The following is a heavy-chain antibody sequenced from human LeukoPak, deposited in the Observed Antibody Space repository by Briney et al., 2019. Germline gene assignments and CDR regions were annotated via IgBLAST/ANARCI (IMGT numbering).Heavy chain of an antibody. V-gene: IGHV3-74*01. CDR2: IKSDGTYT. D-gene: IGHD5-18*01. J-gene: IGHJ4*02. CDR1: GFTFSSYW. Sequence: PAGSLSLPCAASGFTFSSYWIHWVRQAPGKGLVWVSRIKSDGTYTNYADSVKGRFTISRDNAKNTLYLQMNSLRAEDTAVYYCTRDSSYGYDFWGQGTLVTVSS. CDR3: TRDSSYGYDF.